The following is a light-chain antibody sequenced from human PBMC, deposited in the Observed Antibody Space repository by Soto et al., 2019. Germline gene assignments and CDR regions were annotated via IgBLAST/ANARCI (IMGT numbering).Light chain of an antibody. J-gene: IGKJ1*01. CDR2: SAS. CDR3: QQYMNWLPKT. Sequence: EIVMTQSPGTLSVSPGEQATLSCRASQSVGSNLAWYQQKPGQAPRLLISSASTRATGIPARFSGTGSGTEVTLTISSLESEDFAIYYCQQYMNWLPKTFGQGTRVEIK. CDR1: QSVGSN. V-gene: IGKV3-15*01.